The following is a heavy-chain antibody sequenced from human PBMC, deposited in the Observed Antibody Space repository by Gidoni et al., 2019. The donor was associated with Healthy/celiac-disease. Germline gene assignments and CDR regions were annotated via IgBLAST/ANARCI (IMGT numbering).Heavy chain of an antibody. D-gene: IGHD6-19*01. CDR3: ARCSSGWYYFDF. Sequence: QVQLQESGPGLVKPSETLSLTCAVSGGSISSGDWWSWVRQPPGKDLEWIGEIYHSGRPTYNPSLKSRVTISVDKSRIQFSLNLSSVTAADASVYFWARCSSGWYYFDFWGQGTLVTVSS. CDR1: GGSISSGDW. J-gene: IGHJ4*02. V-gene: IGHV4-4*02. CDR2: IYHSGRP.